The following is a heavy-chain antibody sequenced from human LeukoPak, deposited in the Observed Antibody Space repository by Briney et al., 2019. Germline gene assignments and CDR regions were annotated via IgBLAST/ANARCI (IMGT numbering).Heavy chain of an antibody. J-gene: IGHJ4*02. CDR2: IYYSGST. CDR3: ARVYGDYGVDY. CDR1: GGSISSYY. V-gene: IGHV4-59*01. D-gene: IGHD4-17*01. Sequence: SETLSLTCTVSGGSISSYYWSWIRQPPGKGLEWIGYIYYSGSTNYNPSLKSRVTISVDTSKNQFSLKLSSVTAADTAVCYCARVYGDYGVDYWGQGTLVTVSS.